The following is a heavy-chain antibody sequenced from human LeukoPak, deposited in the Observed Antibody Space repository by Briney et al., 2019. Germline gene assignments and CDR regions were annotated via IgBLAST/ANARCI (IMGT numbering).Heavy chain of an antibody. D-gene: IGHD7-27*01. CDR1: GFTFSSYS. CDR3: ARHWGYYYMDV. Sequence: GGSLRLSCAASGFTFSSYSMNWVRQAPGKGLEWVSSISSSSSYINYADSVKGRFTISRDNAKNSLYLQMNSLRAEDTAVYYCARHWGYYYMDVWGKGTTVTVSS. J-gene: IGHJ6*03. CDR2: ISSSSSYI. V-gene: IGHV3-21*01.